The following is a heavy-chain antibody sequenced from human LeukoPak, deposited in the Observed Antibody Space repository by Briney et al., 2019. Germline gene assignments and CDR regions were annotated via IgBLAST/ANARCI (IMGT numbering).Heavy chain of an antibody. CDR2: IRSDGNNK. CDR1: GFTFNIFG. J-gene: IGHJ4*02. D-gene: IGHD5-24*01. CDR3: AKDTGRRDGYNLSN. V-gene: IGHV3-30*02. Sequence: GGSLRLSCAASGFTFNIFGMHWVRQAPGKGLEWVAFIRSDGNNKYYTDSVEGRFIISRDNSKNTLYLQMNSLRAEDTAVYYCAKDTGRRDGYNLSNWGQGTLVTVSS.